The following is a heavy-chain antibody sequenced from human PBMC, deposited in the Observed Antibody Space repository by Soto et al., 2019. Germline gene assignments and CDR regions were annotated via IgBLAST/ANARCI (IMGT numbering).Heavy chain of an antibody. CDR3: AKERSDHRIAAAAIDY. V-gene: IGHV3-23*01. CDR2: ISGSGDSA. D-gene: IGHD6-25*01. J-gene: IGHJ4*02. CDR1: GFTFSIYA. Sequence: GGSLRLSCAASGFTFSIYAMSWVRQAPGKGLEWVSSISGSGDSAYYADSVKGRFTISRDNSKNTLYLQINSLRAEDTAVYYCAKERSDHRIAAAAIDYWGQGAQVTVSS.